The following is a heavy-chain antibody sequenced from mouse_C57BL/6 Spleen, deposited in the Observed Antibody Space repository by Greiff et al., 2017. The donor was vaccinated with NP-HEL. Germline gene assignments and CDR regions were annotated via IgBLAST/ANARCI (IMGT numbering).Heavy chain of an antibody. CDR3: ARVTTVVD. CDR2: IYPGDGDT. CDR1: GYAFSSSW. D-gene: IGHD1-1*01. J-gene: IGHJ3*01. V-gene: IGHV1-82*01. Sequence: VQLQQSGPELVKPGASVKISCKASGYAFSSSWMNWVKQRPGKGLEWIGRIYPGDGDTNYNGKFKGKATLTADKSSSTAYMQLSSLTSEDSAVYFCARVTTVVDWGQGTLVTVSA.